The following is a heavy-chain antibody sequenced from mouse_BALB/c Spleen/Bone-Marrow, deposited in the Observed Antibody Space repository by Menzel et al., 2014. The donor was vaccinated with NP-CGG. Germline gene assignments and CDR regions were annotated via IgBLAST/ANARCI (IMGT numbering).Heavy chain of an antibody. CDR1: GYSFTSYW. D-gene: IGHD1-1*01. CDR3: ARLEGNYGSTFAY. V-gene: IGHV1-61*01. Sequence: VQLQQSGAELVRPGASVKLSCKASGYSFTSYWMNWVKQRPGHSLEWIGMIHPSDTETRLNQRFKDKATLTVDKSSSTAYMQLNSPTSEDSAVCYCARLEGNYGSTFAYWGQGTLVTVSA. J-gene: IGHJ3*01. CDR2: IHPSDTET.